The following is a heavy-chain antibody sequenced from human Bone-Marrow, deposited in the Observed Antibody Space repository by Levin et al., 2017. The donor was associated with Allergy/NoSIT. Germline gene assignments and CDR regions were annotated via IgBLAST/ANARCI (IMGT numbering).Heavy chain of an antibody. D-gene: IGHD2-15*01. V-gene: IGHV3-30*18. Sequence: GGSLRLSCAASGFTFSSYGMHWVRQAPGKGLEWVAVISYDGSNKYYADSVKGRFTISRDNSKNTLYLQMNSLRAEDTAVYYCAKGGGSCYRRRSAFDIWGQGTMVTVSS. J-gene: IGHJ3*02. CDR3: AKGGGSCYRRRSAFDI. CDR1: GFTFSSYG. CDR2: ISYDGSNK.